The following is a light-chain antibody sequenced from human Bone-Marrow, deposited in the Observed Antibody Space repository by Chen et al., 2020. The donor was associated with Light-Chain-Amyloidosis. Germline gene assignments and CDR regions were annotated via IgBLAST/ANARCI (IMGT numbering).Light chain of an antibody. Sequence: SYELPQPPSVSVSPGQTASITCSGDDLPTKYAYGYQRKPGQAPVLVIHRNTERPSGISERFSGSSSGTTATLTISGVQAEDVADYHCQSADSSDTYEVIFGGGTKLTVL. CDR1: DLPTKY. J-gene: IGLJ2*01. CDR3: QSADSSDTYEVI. V-gene: IGLV3-25*03. CDR2: RNT.